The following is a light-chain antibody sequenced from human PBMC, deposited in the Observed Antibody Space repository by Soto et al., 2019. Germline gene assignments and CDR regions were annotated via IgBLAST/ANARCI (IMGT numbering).Light chain of an antibody. V-gene: IGLV2-23*02. Sequence: QSVLTQPASVSGSPGQSITISCAGSFGDVGNYDLLSWYQQIPGKAPKLIIFEFNTQPSKVSDRFSGSNSDNTALLSIAGFQAGDEADFCYCSYAGNGAWVFGGGTKLTVL. CDR2: EFN. J-gene: IGLJ3*02. CDR3: CSYAGNGAWV. CDR1: FGDVGNYDL.